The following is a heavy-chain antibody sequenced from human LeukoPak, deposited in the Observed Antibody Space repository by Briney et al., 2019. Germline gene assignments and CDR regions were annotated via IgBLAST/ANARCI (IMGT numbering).Heavy chain of an antibody. CDR1: GYTFTGYY. Sequence: ASVKVSCKASGYTFTGYYMHWVRQAPGQGLEWMGWINPNSGGTNYAQKFQGRVTMTRDTSISTAYMELSGLRSDDTAVYYCARDLLGSVVVVPAAIGSAIDYWGQGTLVTVSS. J-gene: IGHJ4*02. D-gene: IGHD2-2*02. V-gene: IGHV1-2*02. CDR3: ARDLLGSVVVVPAAIGSAIDY. CDR2: INPNSGGT.